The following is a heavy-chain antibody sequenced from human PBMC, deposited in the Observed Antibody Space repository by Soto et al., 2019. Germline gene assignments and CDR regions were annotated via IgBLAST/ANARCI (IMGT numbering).Heavy chain of an antibody. CDR1: GYTFTSYD. Sequence: ASVKVSCKASGYTFTSYDINWVRQATGQGLEWMGWMNPNSGNTGYAQKFQGRVTMTRNTSISTAYMELSSLRSEDTAMYYCARVFGGSYPIDYWGQGTLVTVSS. D-gene: IGHD1-26*01. CDR2: MNPNSGNT. V-gene: IGHV1-8*01. J-gene: IGHJ4*02. CDR3: ARVFGGSYPIDY.